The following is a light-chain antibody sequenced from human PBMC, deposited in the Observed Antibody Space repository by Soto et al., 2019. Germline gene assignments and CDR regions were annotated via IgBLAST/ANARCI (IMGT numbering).Light chain of an antibody. Sequence: EIVMPHSPATLSGSPGEIATLASRASQSVNSHLAWYHKKRCQAPMLLIQRASTRATGIPARFRGSGSGTEFNLSISGLQPDYFVVYYCEQYNSWSRTFGRGTKVEIK. V-gene: IGKV3-15*01. CDR3: EQYNSWSRT. CDR2: RAS. CDR1: QSVNSH. J-gene: IGKJ4*02.